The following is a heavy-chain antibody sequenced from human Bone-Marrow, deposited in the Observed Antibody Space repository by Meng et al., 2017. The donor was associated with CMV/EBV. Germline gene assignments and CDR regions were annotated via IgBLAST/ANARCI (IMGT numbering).Heavy chain of an antibody. V-gene: IGHV4-59*01. D-gene: IGHD1-26*01. CDR3: ARGRNVGELPIYYYYYGMDV. CDR2: IYYSGST. Sequence: SETLSLTCTVAGGSIGSYYWSWIRQPPGKGLEWIGYIYYSGSTNYNPSLKSRVTISVDTSKNQFSLKLSSVTAADTAVYYCARGRNVGELPIYYYYYGMDVWGQGTTVTVSS. CDR1: GGSIGSYY. J-gene: IGHJ6*02.